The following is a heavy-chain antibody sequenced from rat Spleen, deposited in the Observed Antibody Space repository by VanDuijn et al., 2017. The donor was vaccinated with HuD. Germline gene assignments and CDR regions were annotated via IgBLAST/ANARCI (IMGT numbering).Heavy chain of an antibody. V-gene: IGHV5-25*01. J-gene: IGHJ2*01. CDR1: GFTFSKYD. CDR3: TRHARSQNFDY. CDR2: ISTSGDTT. Sequence: EVQLGESGGGFVLPGRSLKLSCVASGFTFSKYDMAWVRQAPTKGLEWVASISTSGDTTYYRDSVKGRFTVSRDNAKSTLYLQMDSLRSEDTATYFCTRHARSQNFDYWGQGVMVTVSS.